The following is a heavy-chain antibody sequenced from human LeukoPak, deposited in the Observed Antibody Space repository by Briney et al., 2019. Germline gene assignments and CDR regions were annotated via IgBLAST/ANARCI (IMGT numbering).Heavy chain of an antibody. CDR1: GFTFIDAW. D-gene: IGHD6-13*01. J-gene: IGHJ4*02. Sequence: GGSLRLSCAASGFTFIDAWMSWVRQAPGKGLEWVGRIKSKAGGGTPDYAAPVNGRFTISRDDSQNTLYVQMDSLTTDDTAVYYCATIRDSSSWAFDYWGQGTLVTVSS. V-gene: IGHV3-15*01. CDR2: IKSKAGGGTP. CDR3: ATIRDSSSWAFDY.